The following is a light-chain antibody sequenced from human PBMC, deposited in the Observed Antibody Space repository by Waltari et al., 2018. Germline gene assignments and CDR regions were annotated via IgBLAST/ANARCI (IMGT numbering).Light chain of an antibody. Sequence: DIQMTQSPSSLSASVGDRFTITCQASQANRNFLNWSQQKPGKAPNLLIYDPSTLETGVPSRFSGSGSGTDFAFTINSLQPEDIATYYCQQHDKLPYTFGQGTKLEI. V-gene: IGKV1-33*01. CDR3: QQHDKLPYT. CDR2: DPS. J-gene: IGKJ2*01. CDR1: QANRNF.